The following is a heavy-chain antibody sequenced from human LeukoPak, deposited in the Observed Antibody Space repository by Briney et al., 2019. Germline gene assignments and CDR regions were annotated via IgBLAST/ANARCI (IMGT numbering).Heavy chain of an antibody. CDR2: IWPDGSNQ. CDR3: AKDDKPDGNRYFDY. CDR1: GFTFSTFD. V-gene: IGHV3-30*02. D-gene: IGHD1-1*01. Sequence: GGSLRLSCAASGFTFSTFDMHWVRRAPGKGLEWPTSIWPDGSNQYYADSVKGRLTISRDNSKSTLYLQMNSLRAEDSAVYYCAKDDKPDGNRYFDYWGQGTPVTVSS. J-gene: IGHJ4*02.